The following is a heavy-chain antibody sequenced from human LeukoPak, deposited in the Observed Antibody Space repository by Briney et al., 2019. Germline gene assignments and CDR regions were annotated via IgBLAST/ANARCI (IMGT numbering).Heavy chain of an antibody. CDR3: AKDSNVLRYFDWLLYTFYFDY. D-gene: IGHD3-9*01. CDR2: ISGSGGST. J-gene: IGHJ4*02. CDR1: GFTVSSNY. V-gene: IGHV3-23*01. Sequence: GGSLRLSCAASGFTVSSNYMSWVRQAPGKGLEWVSAISGSGGSTYYADSVKGRFTISRDNSKNTLYLQMNSLRAEDTAVYYCAKDSNVLRYFDWLLYTFYFDYWGQGTLVTVSS.